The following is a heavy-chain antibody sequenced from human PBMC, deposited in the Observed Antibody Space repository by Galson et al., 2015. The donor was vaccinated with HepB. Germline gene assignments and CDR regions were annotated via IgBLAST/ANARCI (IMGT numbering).Heavy chain of an antibody. V-gene: IGHV3-23*01. CDR1: GFTFSGSA. CDR3: AKDQESRGGGHYRGIFDY. J-gene: IGHJ4*02. D-gene: IGHD3-16*01. Sequence: SLRLSCAASGFTFSGSAMHWVRQASGKGLEWVGRITGSGDRTHYADSVKGRFTISRDNSKNTLFLQMDSLRADDTAVYYCAKDQESRGGGHYRGIFDYWGQGTLVTVSS. CDR2: ITGSGDRT.